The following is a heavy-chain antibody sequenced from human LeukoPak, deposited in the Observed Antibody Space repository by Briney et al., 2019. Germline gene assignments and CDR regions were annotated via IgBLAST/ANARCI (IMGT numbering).Heavy chain of an antibody. V-gene: IGHV1-24*01. D-gene: IGHD3-22*01. Sequence: ASVKVSCKVSGYTLTELSMHWVRQAPGKGLEWMGGFDPEDGETIYAQKFQGRVAMTEDTSTDTAYMELTSLRSEDTAVYYCASTRIPMLVLNLYFDYWGQGTLVTVSS. CDR3: ASTRIPMLVLNLYFDY. CDR2: FDPEDGET. CDR1: GYTLTELS. J-gene: IGHJ4*02.